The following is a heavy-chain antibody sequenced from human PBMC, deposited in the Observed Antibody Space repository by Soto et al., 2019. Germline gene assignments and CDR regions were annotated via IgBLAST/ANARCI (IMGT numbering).Heavy chain of an antibody. D-gene: IGHD6-13*01. CDR2: IYYSGST. V-gene: IGHV4-39*01. Sequence: QLQLQESGPGLVKPSETLSLTCTVSGGSISSSSYYWGWIRQPPGKGLEWIGSIYYSGSTYYNPSLKSRVTISVDTSKNQFSLKLSSVTAADTAVYYCARLHSSSWENWFDPWGQGTLVTVSS. CDR3: ARLHSSSWENWFDP. J-gene: IGHJ5*02. CDR1: GGSISSSSYY.